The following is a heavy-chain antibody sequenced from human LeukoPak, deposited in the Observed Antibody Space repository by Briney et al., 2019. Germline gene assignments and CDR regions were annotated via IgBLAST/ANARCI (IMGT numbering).Heavy chain of an antibody. J-gene: IGHJ3*02. CDR1: GYTFTGYF. CDR2: INPHSGGT. D-gene: IGHD3-22*01. CDR3: ASLKSYYDSSGYLVTDAFDI. Sequence: ASVKVSCKPSGYTFTGYFIHWVRQAPGQGLEWMGWINPHSGGTNYAQKFQGRVTMTRDTSISTAYMELRSLKSDDTAVYYCASLKSYYDSSGYLVTDAFDIWGQGTMVTVSS. V-gene: IGHV1-2*02.